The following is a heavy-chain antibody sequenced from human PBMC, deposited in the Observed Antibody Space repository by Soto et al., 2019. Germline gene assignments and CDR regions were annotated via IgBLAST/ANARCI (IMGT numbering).Heavy chain of an antibody. CDR2: INPNSGDT. CDR1: GYTFTGYY. CDR3: AREILGASYGMDV. D-gene: IGHD2-15*01. Sequence: ASVKVSCKASGYTFTGYYMHWVRQAPGQGLEWMGWINPNSGDTNYAQKFQGRVTMTRDTSISTAYMELSRLRSDDTAAYYCAREILGASYGMDVWGQGTTVTVSS. V-gene: IGHV1-2*02. J-gene: IGHJ6*02.